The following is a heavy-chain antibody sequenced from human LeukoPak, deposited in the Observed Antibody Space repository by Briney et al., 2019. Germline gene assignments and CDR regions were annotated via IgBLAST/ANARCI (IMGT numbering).Heavy chain of an antibody. CDR2: IYSGGST. CDR3: ARDGEGGGDPSRDAFDI. J-gene: IGHJ3*02. D-gene: IGHD2-21*02. CDR1: GFTVSSNY. V-gene: IGHV3-53*01. Sequence: PGGSLRLSCAASGFTVSSNYMSWVRQAPGKGLEWVSVIYSGGSTYYADSVKGRFTISRDNSKNTLYLQMNSLRAEDTTVYYCARDGEGGGDPSRDAFDIWGQGTMVTVSS.